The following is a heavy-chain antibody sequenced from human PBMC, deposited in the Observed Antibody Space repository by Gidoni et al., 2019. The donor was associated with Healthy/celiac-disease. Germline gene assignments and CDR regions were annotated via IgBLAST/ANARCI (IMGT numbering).Heavy chain of an antibody. Sequence: EVQLVQSGAEVKTPGEPLRISCKGSGYSFTSYWISWVRQMPGKGLEWMGRIDPSDSYTNYSPSFQGHVTISADKSVSTAYLQWSSLKASDTAMYYCARHGGGTKGPLDYFDYWGQGTLVTVSS. J-gene: IGHJ4*02. CDR1: GYSFTSYW. CDR3: ARHGGGTKGPLDYFDY. D-gene: IGHD2-15*01. V-gene: IGHV5-10-1*03. CDR2: IDPSDSYT.